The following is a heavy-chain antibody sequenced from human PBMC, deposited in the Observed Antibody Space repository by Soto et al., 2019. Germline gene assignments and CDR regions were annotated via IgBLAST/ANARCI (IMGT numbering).Heavy chain of an antibody. CDR2: INHSGST. CDR3: ARGVPRYYYDSSGYYPYYYYGMDV. V-gene: IGHV4-34*01. D-gene: IGHD3-22*01. J-gene: IGHJ6*02. CDR1: GGSFSGYY. Sequence: QVQLQQWGAGLLKPSETLSLTCAVYGGSFSGYYWSWIRQPPGKGLEWIGEINHSGSTNYNPSLKSRVTISVDTSKNQFSLKLSSVTAADTAVYYCARGVPRYYYDSSGYYPYYYYGMDVWGQGTTVTVSS.